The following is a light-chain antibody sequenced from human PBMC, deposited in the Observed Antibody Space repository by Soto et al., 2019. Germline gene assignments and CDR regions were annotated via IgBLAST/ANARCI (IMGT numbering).Light chain of an antibody. J-gene: IGKJ4*01. CDR3: QQSFDTLSFT. Sequence: GDRVTITCRASQSISSYLNWYQQKPGKAPKLLIYAASTLQRGVPSRFSGSGSGTDFTLTISSLQPEDFATYICQQSFDTLSFTFGGGTKVDIK. V-gene: IGKV1-39*01. CDR1: QSISSY. CDR2: AAS.